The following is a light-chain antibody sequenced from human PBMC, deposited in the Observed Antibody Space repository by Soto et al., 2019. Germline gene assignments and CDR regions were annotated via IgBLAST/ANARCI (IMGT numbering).Light chain of an antibody. V-gene: IGLV2-14*01. Sequence: QSALTQPASVSGSPGQSITISCTGTSSDVGGYNYVSWYQQHPGKAPKLMIYDVSNRPSGVSNRFSGSKPGNTASLTISGLQAEDEADYYCSSYTSSSTLHWVFGGGTKVTVL. CDR2: DVS. CDR3: SSYTSSSTLHWV. CDR1: SSDVGGYNY. J-gene: IGLJ3*02.